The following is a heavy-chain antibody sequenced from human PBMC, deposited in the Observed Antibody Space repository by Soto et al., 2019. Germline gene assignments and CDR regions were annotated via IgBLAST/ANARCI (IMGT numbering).Heavy chain of an antibody. Sequence: GGSLRLSCTASGFTFGDYAMSWFRQAPGKGLEWVGFIRSKAYGGTTEYAASVKGRFTISRDDSKSIAYLQMNSLKTEDTAVYYCTRDLPGGLYYYYGMDVWDQGSTVTVSS. CDR1: GFTFGDYA. D-gene: IGHD1-26*01. CDR2: IRSKAYGGTT. J-gene: IGHJ6*02. CDR3: TRDLPGGLYYYYGMDV. V-gene: IGHV3-49*03.